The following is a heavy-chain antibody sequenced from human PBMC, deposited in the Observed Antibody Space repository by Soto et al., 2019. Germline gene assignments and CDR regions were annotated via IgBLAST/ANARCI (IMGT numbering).Heavy chain of an antibody. CDR3: ARDIAVDLDF. CDR2: ISNSGSSI. Sequence: EVQLVESGGGLVQPGGSLRLSCAASGFTFSSFSMNWVHQAPGKGLKWLSFISNSGSSIYYADSVKGRFTISRDNAKNSLYLQMNSLRAEDTAVYYCARDIAVDLDFWGQGTLVTVSS. J-gene: IGHJ4*02. D-gene: IGHD6-19*01. V-gene: IGHV3-48*01. CDR1: GFTFSSFS.